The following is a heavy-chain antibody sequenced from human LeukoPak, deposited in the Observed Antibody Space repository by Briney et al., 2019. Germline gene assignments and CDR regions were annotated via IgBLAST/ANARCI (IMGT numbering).Heavy chain of an antibody. Sequence: ASVKVSCKASGYTFTSHDINWVRQATGQGLEWMGWMSPNSGDTGYAQKFQGRVTMTSDSSISTAYMELSSLRSEDTAIYYCVRTPPNWGFDYWGQGTLVTVSS. D-gene: IGHD7-27*01. V-gene: IGHV1-8*01. CDR2: MSPNSGDT. CDR3: VRTPPNWGFDY. J-gene: IGHJ4*02. CDR1: GYTFTSHD.